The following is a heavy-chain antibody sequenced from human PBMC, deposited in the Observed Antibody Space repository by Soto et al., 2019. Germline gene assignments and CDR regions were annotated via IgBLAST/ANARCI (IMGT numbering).Heavy chain of an antibody. CDR1: GFAFSSYG. V-gene: IGHV3-30*18. J-gene: IGHJ4*02. CDR3: AKAVYSGSYFDY. Sequence: QVQLVESGGGVVQPGRSLRLSCAASGFAFSSYGLHWVRQAPGKGLVWVAVISYDGSNKNYPDSVKSRFTIARDNSKNTLYLQMNSLRAEYTAVYYCAKAVYSGSYFDYWGQGTLVTVSS. D-gene: IGHD1-26*01. CDR2: ISYDGSNK.